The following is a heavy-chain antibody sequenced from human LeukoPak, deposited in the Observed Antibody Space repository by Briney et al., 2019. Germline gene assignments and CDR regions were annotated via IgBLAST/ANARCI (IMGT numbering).Heavy chain of an antibody. J-gene: IGHJ6*04. CDR3: ARDHGSSGVGDV. V-gene: IGHV1-69*01. Sequence: ASVKVSCKASGGTFSSYAISWVRQAPGQGLEWMGGIIPIFGTANYAQKFQGRVTITADESTSTAYMELSSLRSEDTAVYYCARDHGSSGVGDVWGKGTTVTISS. CDR1: GGTFSSYA. D-gene: IGHD1-26*01. CDR2: IIPIFGTA.